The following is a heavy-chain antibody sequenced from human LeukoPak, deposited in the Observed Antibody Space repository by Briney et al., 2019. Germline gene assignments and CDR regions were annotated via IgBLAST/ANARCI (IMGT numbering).Heavy chain of an antibody. V-gene: IGHV3-53*01. CDR2: IFSGGST. J-gene: IGHJ4*02. D-gene: IGHD6-19*01. Sequence: GGSLRLSCVASGFTVSSNYMSWVRQAPGKGLEWVSAIFSGGSTFYADSVTGRLTISRDNSKNTVYLEMNSLRAEDTAVYYCARDMKTSGWYGDFDYWGQRTLVTVSS. CDR1: GFTVSSNY. CDR3: ARDMKTSGWYGDFDY.